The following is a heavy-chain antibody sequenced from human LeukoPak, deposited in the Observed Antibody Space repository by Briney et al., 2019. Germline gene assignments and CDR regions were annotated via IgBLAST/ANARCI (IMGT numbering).Heavy chain of an antibody. D-gene: IGHD5-18*01. J-gene: IGHJ1*01. V-gene: IGHV3-21*01. CDR3: ARTTDTAMAQGGYFQH. CDR1: GFTFSSYS. Sequence: GGSLRLSCAASGFTFSSYSMNWVRQAPGKGLEWVSSISSSSTYIYYADSVKGRFTISRDNAKNSLYLQMNSLRAEDTAVYYCARTTDTAMAQGGYFQHWGQGTLVTVSS. CDR2: ISSSSTYI.